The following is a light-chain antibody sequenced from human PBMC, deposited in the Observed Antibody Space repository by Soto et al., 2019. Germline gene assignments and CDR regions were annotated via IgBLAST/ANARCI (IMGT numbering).Light chain of an antibody. CDR2: DSS. J-gene: IGKJ4*01. CDR3: QNRSDWVST. Sequence: EIVLTHSPATLSVSPGDISTLSCRASQSVGCYLGWYQHRPGQAPRLLLYDSSNRATGIPARFSGSGSGTDFPLTISSQEPEDFAVYYCQNRSDWVSTCGGGIKVEDK. CDR1: QSVGCY. V-gene: IGKV3-11*01.